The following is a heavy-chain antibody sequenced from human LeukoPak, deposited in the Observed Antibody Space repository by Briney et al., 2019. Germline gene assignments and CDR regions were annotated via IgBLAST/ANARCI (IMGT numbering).Heavy chain of an antibody. CDR3: AADGDSSGYYGRY. Sequence: ASVKVSCKASGFTFTSSAMQWVRQARGQRLEWIGWIVVGSGNTNYAQKFQERVTITRDMSTSTAYMELSSLRSEDTAVYYCAADGDSSGYYGRYWGQGTLVTVSS. CDR2: IVVGSGNT. V-gene: IGHV1-58*02. D-gene: IGHD3-22*01. CDR1: GFTFTSSA. J-gene: IGHJ4*02.